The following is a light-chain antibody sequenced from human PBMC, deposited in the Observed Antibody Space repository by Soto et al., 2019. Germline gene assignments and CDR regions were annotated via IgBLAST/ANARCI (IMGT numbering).Light chain of an antibody. CDR1: PSVSTN. J-gene: IGKJ2*02. Sequence: EIVMTQSPATLSVSPGERATLSCRASPSVSTNLAWYQHKPGQAPRLLIYGSSTRATDAPARFSGSGSETEFTLTISSLQSEDFAVYYCQQYNNWPGTFGQGTKLEIK. CDR2: GSS. CDR3: QQYNNWPGT. V-gene: IGKV3-15*01.